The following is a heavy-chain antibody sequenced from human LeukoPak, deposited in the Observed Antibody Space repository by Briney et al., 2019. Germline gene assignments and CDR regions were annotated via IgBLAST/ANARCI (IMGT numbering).Heavy chain of an antibody. V-gene: IGHV4-34*01. Sequence: SETLSLTCAVYGGSFSGYYWSWIRQPPGKGLEWIGEINHSGSTNYNPSLKSRVTISVDTSKNQFSLKLSSVTAADTAVYYCARGALEWLAFDYWGQGTLVTVSS. CDR3: ARGALEWLAFDY. CDR2: INHSGST. J-gene: IGHJ4*02. CDR1: GGSFSGYY. D-gene: IGHD3-3*01.